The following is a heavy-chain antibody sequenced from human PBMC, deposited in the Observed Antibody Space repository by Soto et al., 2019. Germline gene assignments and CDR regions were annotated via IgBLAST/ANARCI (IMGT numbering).Heavy chain of an antibody. CDR2: IYSGGST. V-gene: IGHV3-53*01. D-gene: IGHD1-7*01. CDR3: ARDRRDWKYAAFDI. Sequence: GGSLRLSCAASGFRVSINYMSWIRQSPGKGLEWVSVIYSGGSTYYADSVKGRFTISRDNSKNTLFLQMNSLRAEDTAVYYCARDRRDWKYAAFDIWGQGKRVTV. J-gene: IGHJ3*02. CDR1: GFRVSINY.